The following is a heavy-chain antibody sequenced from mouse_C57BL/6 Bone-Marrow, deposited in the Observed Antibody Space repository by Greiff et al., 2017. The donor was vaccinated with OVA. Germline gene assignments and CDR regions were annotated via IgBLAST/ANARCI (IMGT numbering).Heavy chain of an antibody. J-gene: IGHJ2*01. Sequence: VQLQQSGAELVKPGASVKLSCKASGYTFTEYTIHWVKQRSGQGLEWIGWFYPGSGSIKYNEKFKDKATLTADKSPSTVYMELSRLTSEDSAVYFCARHEAPLYYYGSSLDYWGQGTTLTVSS. CDR3: ARHEAPLYYYGSSLDY. D-gene: IGHD1-1*01. V-gene: IGHV1-62-2*01. CDR1: GYTFTEYT. CDR2: FYPGSGSI.